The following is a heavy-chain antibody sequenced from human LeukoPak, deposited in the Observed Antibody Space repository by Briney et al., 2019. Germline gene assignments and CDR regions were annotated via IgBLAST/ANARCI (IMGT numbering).Heavy chain of an antibody. CDR2: IRYDGSNK. J-gene: IGHJ4*02. CDR3: AKDLRGSSGWYEPFDY. D-gene: IGHD6-19*01. Sequence: GGSLRLSCAASGFTFSSHGMHWVRQAPGKGLEWVAFIRYDGSNKYYADSVKGRFTISRDNSKNTLYLQMNSLRAEDTAVYYCAKDLRGSSGWYEPFDYWGQGTLVTVSS. V-gene: IGHV3-30*02. CDR1: GFTFSSHG.